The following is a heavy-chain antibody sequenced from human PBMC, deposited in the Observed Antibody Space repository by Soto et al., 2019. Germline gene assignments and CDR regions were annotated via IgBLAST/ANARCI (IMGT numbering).Heavy chain of an antibody. CDR2: IIPIFGTA. CDR3: ARILGSGYLPDGWVDS. J-gene: IGHJ5*01. CDR1: GRHFSSYA. D-gene: IGHD3-22*01. Sequence: SVKVSSRASGRHFSSYAMSWVRQAPGQGLEWMGGIIPIFGTANYAQKFQGRVAINAVASTSTAYMEMRSLRSKDAAVHYCARILGSGYLPDGWVDSWG. V-gene: IGHV1-69*13.